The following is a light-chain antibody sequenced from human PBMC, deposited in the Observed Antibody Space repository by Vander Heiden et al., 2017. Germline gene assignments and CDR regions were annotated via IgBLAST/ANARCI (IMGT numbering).Light chain of an antibody. J-gene: IGLJ2*01. CDR2: YNS. V-gene: IGLV3-21*04. Sequence: SYVLTQPPSVSVAPGKTARITCGGNNIGSKNVHWYQQRPGQAPLLVIYYNSDRPSGIPERFSGSNSGNTATLTISRVEAGDEADYFCQMWDSIINHVIFGGGTKLTVL. CDR3: QMWDSIINHVI. CDR1: NIGSKN.